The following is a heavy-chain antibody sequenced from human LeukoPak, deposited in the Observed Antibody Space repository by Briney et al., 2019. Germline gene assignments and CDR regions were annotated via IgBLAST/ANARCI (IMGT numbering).Heavy chain of an antibody. V-gene: IGHV3-7*01. J-gene: IGHJ4*02. Sequence: RGSLRLSCAAPGFTFSNYWMSWVRQAPRKRLEWVANIKQDGGQTYYVDSLKGRFTVSRDNAKNSLYLQMNNLRAEDTAVYYCARIGYSSSSTDYWGQGTLVTVSS. D-gene: IGHD6-6*01. CDR1: GFTFSNYW. CDR2: IKQDGGQT. CDR3: ARIGYSSSSTDY.